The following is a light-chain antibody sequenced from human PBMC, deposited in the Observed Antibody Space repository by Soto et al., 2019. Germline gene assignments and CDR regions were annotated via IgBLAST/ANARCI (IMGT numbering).Light chain of an antibody. CDR2: DAS. CDR3: QQRNNWSVT. J-gene: IGKJ4*01. V-gene: IGKV3-11*01. Sequence: DIVLTQSPGTLSLSPGERASLSCRASQNVDTFLAWYQQKPGHSPRLLIYDASKRATGIPARFSGSGSGTDFTLTISSLEPEDFAVYYCQQRNNWSVTFGAGTKVEI. CDR1: QNVDTF.